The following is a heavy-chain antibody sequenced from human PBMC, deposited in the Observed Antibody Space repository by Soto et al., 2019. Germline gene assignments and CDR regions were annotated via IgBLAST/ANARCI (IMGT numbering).Heavy chain of an antibody. Sequence: ASVKVSCKASGYTFTYYGISWVRQAPGQGLEWMGWISPYNGDTDYAQQFQGRVTLTTGTSTTTVYMDLRSLRSDDTAVYYCAREAGSGSYYAEDLWGQGTLVTVSS. V-gene: IGHV1-18*04. CDR2: ISPYNGDT. J-gene: IGHJ5*02. D-gene: IGHD1-26*01. CDR3: AREAGSGSYYAEDL. CDR1: GYTFTYYG.